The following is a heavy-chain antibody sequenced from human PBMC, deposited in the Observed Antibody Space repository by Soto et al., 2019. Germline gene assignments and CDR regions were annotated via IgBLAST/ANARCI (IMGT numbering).Heavy chain of an antibody. CDR1: GFTFGSYW. V-gene: IGHV3-74*01. Sequence: GGSLRLSCAAYGFTFGSYWMNWVRQAPGKGLVWVSRIDSDGSSTTCADSVKGRFTTSRDNAKNTLYLQMSSLRVEDTAVYYCARGRPYGMDVWGQGTTVTVSS. J-gene: IGHJ6*02. CDR2: IDSDGSST. CDR3: ARGRPYGMDV.